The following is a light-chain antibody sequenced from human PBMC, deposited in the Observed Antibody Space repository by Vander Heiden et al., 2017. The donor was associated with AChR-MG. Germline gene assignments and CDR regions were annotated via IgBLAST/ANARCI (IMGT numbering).Light chain of an antibody. V-gene: IGKV1-5*01. CDR2: DAS. CDR3: QQYTSQMYT. J-gene: IGKJ2*01. CDR1: QRISRW. Sequence: DIQMTESPYTLSPSVGDRVTSTCRASQRISRWLAWDQQKPGKAPNLLIYDASSLQSGVPSRFSGSGSGTEFTLTISSLQPDDFATYYCQQYTSQMYTFGQGTKLEIK.